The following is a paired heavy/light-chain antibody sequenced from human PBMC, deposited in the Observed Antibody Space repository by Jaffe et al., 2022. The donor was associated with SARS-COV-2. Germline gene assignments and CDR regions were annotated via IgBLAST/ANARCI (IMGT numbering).Heavy chain of an antibody. CDR2: LYYSGNT. CDR1: GGSISNSNYY. V-gene: IGHV4-39*01. D-gene: IGHD6-13*01. J-gene: IGHJ6*02. Sequence: QLQLRESGPGLVKPSETLSLTCTVSGGSISNSNYYWGWIRQPPGKGLEWIGSLYYSGNTYYNPSLKSRVTISVDTSKNQFSLRLSSVTAADTAVYYCARHGKSSSWYEAFYYYGMDVWGQGTTVTVSS. CDR3: ARHGKSSSWYEAFYYYGMDV.
Light chain of an antibody. V-gene: IGLV1-40*01. J-gene: IGLJ2*01. CDR1: SSNIGARYD. Sequence: QSVLTQPPSVSGAPGQRVTFSCTGSSSNIGARYDVHWYQQLPGTAPKLLIYGNNNRPSGVPDRFSGSKSGTSASLAITGLQAEDEADYYCQSYDSSLSGVVFGGGTKLTVL. CDR3: QSYDSSLSGVV. CDR2: GNN.